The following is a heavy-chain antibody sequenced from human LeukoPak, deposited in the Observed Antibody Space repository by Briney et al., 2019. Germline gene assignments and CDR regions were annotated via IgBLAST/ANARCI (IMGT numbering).Heavy chain of an antibody. D-gene: IGHD3-3*02. J-gene: IGHJ6*03. CDR3: AKTLGDYYYMDV. Sequence: GGSLRLSCAASGLTFSSYGMNWVRQAPGKGLEWVSVISGSGDRTSYADSVKGRFIISRDNSKNMAYLQMSSLRAEDTAVYYCAKTLGDYYYMDVWGKGTTVTVSS. CDR1: GLTFSSYG. CDR2: ISGSGDRT. V-gene: IGHV3-23*01.